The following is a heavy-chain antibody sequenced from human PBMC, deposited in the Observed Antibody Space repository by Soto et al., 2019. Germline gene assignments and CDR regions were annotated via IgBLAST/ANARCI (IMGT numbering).Heavy chain of an antibody. J-gene: IGHJ4*02. CDR3: ARGPHPFFHDY. CDR2: MNPNNGNT. V-gene: IGHV1-8*01. Sequence: QVQLVQSGAEVKKPGASVKVSCKASGYTFTSYDINWVRQATGQGLEWMGWMNPNNGNTGYAQKFQGRVTMTRNTSISTAYRGLSRLRSEDTAVFYCARGPHPFFHDYWGQGPLVTVSS. CDR1: GYTFTSYD.